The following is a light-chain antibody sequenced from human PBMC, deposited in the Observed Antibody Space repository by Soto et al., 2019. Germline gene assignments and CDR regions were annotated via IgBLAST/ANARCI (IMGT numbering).Light chain of an antibody. V-gene: IGKV1-39*01. CDR1: QRISKN. Sequence: DIQMTQSPASLSASVGDRVTITCRASQRISKNLNWYQHRLGKAPQVLIYSASDSQIGVPSRFSASGSGTDFTLIISGLQPEDFATYYCQQSYGSPYTFCQGTKLEIK. J-gene: IGKJ2*01. CDR3: QQSYGSPYT. CDR2: SAS.